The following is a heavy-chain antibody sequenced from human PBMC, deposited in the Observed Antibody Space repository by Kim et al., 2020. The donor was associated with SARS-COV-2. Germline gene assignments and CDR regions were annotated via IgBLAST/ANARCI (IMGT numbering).Heavy chain of an antibody. CDR1: GFTFSSYG. V-gene: IGHV3-30*18. J-gene: IGHJ3*02. D-gene: IGHD5-12*01. CDR3: AKDGSRWLRSDAFDI. CDR2: ISYDGSNK. Sequence: GGSLRLSCAASGFTFSSYGMHWVRQAPGKGLEWVAVISYDGSNKYYADSVKGRFTISRDNSKNTLYLQMNSLRAEDTAVYYCAKDGSRWLRSDAFDIWG.